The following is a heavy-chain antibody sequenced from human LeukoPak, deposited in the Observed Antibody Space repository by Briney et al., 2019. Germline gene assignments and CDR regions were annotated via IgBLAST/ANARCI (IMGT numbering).Heavy chain of an antibody. J-gene: IGHJ3*02. CDR1: GFTRDDYG. CDR2: INWNGGST. V-gene: IGHV3-20*04. Sequence: PGGSLRLSCAASGFTRDDYGMSRVPQAPGKGLEWGSGINWNGGSTGHADSVKGRFTISRDNAKNSLYLQMNSLRAEDTALYYCASDYSSGWYDAFDIWGQGTMVTVSS. CDR3: ASDYSSGWYDAFDI. D-gene: IGHD6-19*01.